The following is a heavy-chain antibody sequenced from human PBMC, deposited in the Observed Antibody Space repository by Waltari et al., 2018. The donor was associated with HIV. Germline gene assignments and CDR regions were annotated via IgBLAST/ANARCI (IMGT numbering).Heavy chain of an antibody. J-gene: IGHJ4*02. Sequence: QVQLVESGGGVVQPGRSLRLSCAASGFSFSSEAMHWVRQAPGKGVEGVAAISDDGRNKLYADSVKGRFTISRDNSKNTVYVEMSSLSPEDTAVYFCARDAAPPEYWGQGTLVTVSS. V-gene: IGHV3-30*04. CDR1: GFSFSSEA. CDR2: ISDDGRNK. CDR3: ARDAAPPEY.